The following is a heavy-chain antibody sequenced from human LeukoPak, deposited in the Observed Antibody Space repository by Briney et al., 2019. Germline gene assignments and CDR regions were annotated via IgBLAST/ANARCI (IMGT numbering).Heavy chain of an antibody. CDR3: ATGASTAMRGLDV. D-gene: IGHD2-2*01. CDR2: RDLEDGET. V-gene: IGHV1-24*01. Sequence: ASVKVSCKVSGDSLTDLSIHWVRRAPGKGLEWMGGRDLEDGETVYAQKFEDRLIVTEDTSTGTAYMELRSLTSEDTALYYCATGASTAMRGLDVWGQGTTVTVSS. CDR1: GDSLTDLS. J-gene: IGHJ6*02.